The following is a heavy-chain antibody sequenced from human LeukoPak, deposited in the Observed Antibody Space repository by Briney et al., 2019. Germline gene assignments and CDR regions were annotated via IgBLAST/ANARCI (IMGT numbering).Heavy chain of an antibody. D-gene: IGHD5-18*01. J-gene: IGHJ4*02. CDR2: ISSSSSYI. CDR3: ARGGKTAMGLFGY. Sequence: PGGSLRLSCAASGFTFSSYSMNWVRQAPGKGLEWVSSISSSSSYIYYADSVKGRFTISRDNAKNSLYLQMNSLRAEDTAVYYCARGGKTAMGLFGYWGQGTLVTVSS. V-gene: IGHV3-21*01. CDR1: GFTFSSYS.